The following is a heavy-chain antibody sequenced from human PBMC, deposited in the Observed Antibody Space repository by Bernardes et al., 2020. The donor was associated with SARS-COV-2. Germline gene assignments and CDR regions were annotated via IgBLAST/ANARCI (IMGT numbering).Heavy chain of an antibody. D-gene: IGHD3-16*01. CDR1: GFTFDDYA. Sequence: GGSLRLSCAASGFTFDDYAMHWVRQAPGKGLEWVSGISWNSGSIGYADSVKGRFTISRDNAKNTVYLQMNSLRAEDTAVYYCTRGGGDEHNYVVGYWGQGTLVTVSS. J-gene: IGHJ4*02. V-gene: IGHV3-9*01. CDR3: TRGGGDEHNYVVGY. CDR2: ISWNSGSI.